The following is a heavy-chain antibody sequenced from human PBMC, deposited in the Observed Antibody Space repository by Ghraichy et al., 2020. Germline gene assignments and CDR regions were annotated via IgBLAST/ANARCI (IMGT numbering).Heavy chain of an antibody. CDR2: ISAYNGNT. D-gene: IGHD3-9*01. J-gene: IGHJ6*02. V-gene: IGHV1-18*01. CDR3: ARDGFVHYDILTWSEGYYGMDV. CDR1: GYTFTSYG. Sequence: ASVKVSCKASGYTFTSYGISWVRQAPGQGLEWMGWISAYNGNTNYAQKLQGRVTMTTDTSTSTAYMELRSLRSDDTAVYYCARDGFVHYDILTWSEGYYGMDVWGQGTTVTVSS.